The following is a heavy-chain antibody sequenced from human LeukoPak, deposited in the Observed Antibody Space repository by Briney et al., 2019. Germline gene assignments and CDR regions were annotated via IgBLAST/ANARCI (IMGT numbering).Heavy chain of an antibody. V-gene: IGHV3-30*02. Sequence: GGSLRLSCAASGFIFSSYGMHWVRQAPGKGLEWVAFIRYDGSNKYYADSVKGRFTISRDNSKNTLYLQMNSLRAEDTAVYYCAKRSVVFDAFDIWGQGTMVTVSS. CDR3: AKRSVVFDAFDI. D-gene: IGHD4-23*01. J-gene: IGHJ3*02. CDR1: GFIFSSYG. CDR2: IRYDGSNK.